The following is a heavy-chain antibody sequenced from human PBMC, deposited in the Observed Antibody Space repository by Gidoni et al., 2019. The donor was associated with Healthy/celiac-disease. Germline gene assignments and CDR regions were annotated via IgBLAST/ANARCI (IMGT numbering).Heavy chain of an antibody. CDR2: ISYDGSNK. J-gene: IGHJ4*02. V-gene: IGHV3-30-3*01. D-gene: IGHD5-12*01. Sequence: QVQLVESGGGVVQPGRSLRLSCAASGFTFSSYAMHWVRQAPGKGLEWVAVISYDGSNKYYADSVKGRFTISRDNSKNTLYLQMNSLRAEDTAVYYCARTPLIDGYPFDYWGQGTLVTVSS. CDR1: GFTFSSYA. CDR3: ARTPLIDGYPFDY.